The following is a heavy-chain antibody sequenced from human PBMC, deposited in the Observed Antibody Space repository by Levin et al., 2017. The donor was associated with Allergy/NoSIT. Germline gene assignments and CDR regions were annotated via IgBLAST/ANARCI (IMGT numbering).Heavy chain of an antibody. D-gene: IGHD3-22*01. CDR2: ISSSSSYT. J-gene: IGHJ3*02. CDR1: GFTFSDYY. CDR3: ARDVDSSGYYKGAFDI. Sequence: SCAASGFTFSDYYMSWIRQAPGKGLEWVSYISSSSSYTNYADSVKGRFTISRDNAKNSLYLQMNSLRAEDTAVYYCARDVDSSGYYKGAFDIWGQGTMVTVSS. V-gene: IGHV3-11*05.